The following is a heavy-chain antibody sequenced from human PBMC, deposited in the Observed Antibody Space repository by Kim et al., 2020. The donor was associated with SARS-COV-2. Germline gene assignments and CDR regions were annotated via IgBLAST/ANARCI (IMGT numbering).Heavy chain of an antibody. D-gene: IGHD4-17*01. J-gene: IGHJ4*02. V-gene: IGHV4-34*01. CDR3: ARATVTFRDFDY. Sequence: NYNPSLKRRINISEDTSKKQFSLKVTSVTAADTAVYYCARATVTFRDFDYWGQGSLVTVSS.